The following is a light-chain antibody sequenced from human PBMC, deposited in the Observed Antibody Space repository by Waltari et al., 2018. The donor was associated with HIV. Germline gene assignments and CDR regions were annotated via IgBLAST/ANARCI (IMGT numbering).Light chain of an antibody. CDR3: QVWDTTTDQWV. CDR1: NIGSNS. Sequence: SYVLTQPPSVSVDPGETARITCGGTNIGSNSVQWYQQQPGQAPVLVIHDDNDRPSGIPERFSGSSSGNTATLTISRVEAGDEADYYCQVWDTTTDQWVFGGGTELAVL. J-gene: IGLJ3*02. V-gene: IGLV3-21*04. CDR2: DDN.